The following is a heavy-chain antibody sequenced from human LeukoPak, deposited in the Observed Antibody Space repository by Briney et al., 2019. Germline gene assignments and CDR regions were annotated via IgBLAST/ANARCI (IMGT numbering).Heavy chain of an antibody. J-gene: IGHJ4*02. CDR2: ISYDGSNK. CDR3: ARSECSGGSCPFDY. D-gene: IGHD2-15*01. V-gene: IGHV3-30-3*01. CDR1: GFTFSSYA. Sequence: GGSLRLSCAASGFTFSSYAMHWVRQAPGKGLEWVAVISYDGSNKYYADSVKGRFTISRDNSKSTMYLQMNSLRPEDAAVYYCARSECSGGSCPFDYWGQGTRVTVSS.